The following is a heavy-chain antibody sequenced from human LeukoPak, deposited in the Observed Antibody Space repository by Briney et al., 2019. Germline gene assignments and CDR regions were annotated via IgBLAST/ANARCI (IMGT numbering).Heavy chain of an antibody. J-gene: IGHJ5*02. D-gene: IGHD3-10*01. V-gene: IGHV4-39*07. CDR3: ARDFGSGSYSGRNWFDP. CDR2: IYYSGST. CDR1: GDSISSRSYY. Sequence: SETLSLTCTVSGDSISSRSYYWGWIRQPPGKGLEWIGSIYYSGSTYYNPSLKSRVTISVDTSKNQFSLKLSSVTAADTAVHYCARDFGSGSYSGRNWFDPWGQGTLVTVSS.